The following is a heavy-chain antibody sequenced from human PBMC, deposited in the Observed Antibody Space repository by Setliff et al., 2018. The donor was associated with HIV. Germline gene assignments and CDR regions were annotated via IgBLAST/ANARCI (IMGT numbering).Heavy chain of an antibody. V-gene: IGHV1-3*01. D-gene: IGHD3-10*01. Sequence: ASVKVSCKASGYTFTTYSLHWVRQAPGHSLEWVGWINVGKGDTKYSQELQDRVTITRDASANTAYMELSSLRSDDTAVYFCVRGALLAAFDFDYWGQGTLVTVSS. CDR3: VRGALLAAFDFDY. CDR2: INVGKGDT. CDR1: GYTFTTYS. J-gene: IGHJ4*01.